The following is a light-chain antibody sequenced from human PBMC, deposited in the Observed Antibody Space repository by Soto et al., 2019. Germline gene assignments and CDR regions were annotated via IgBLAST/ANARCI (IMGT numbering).Light chain of an antibody. CDR2: DAS. Sequence: EIELTQSPGTLSLSPGERATLSCRASQTVSGSQLAWYQQRPGQPPRLLIYDASNRATGIPARFSGSGSGTDFNLTISRLETEDFAVYDCQQRSNWTITFGQGTRLEIK. J-gene: IGKJ5*01. CDR1: QTVSGSQ. CDR3: QQRSNWTIT. V-gene: IGKV3D-20*02.